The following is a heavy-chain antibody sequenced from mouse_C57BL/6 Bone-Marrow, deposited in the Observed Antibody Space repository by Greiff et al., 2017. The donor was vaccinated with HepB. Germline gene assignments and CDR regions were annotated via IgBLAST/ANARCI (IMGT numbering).Heavy chain of an antibody. Sequence: VKLMESGAELARPGASVKLSCKASGYTFTSYGISWVKQSTGQGLEWIGAIYPRSGNTYYNEKFKGKATLTAEQSSSTAYMELRSLTSEDSAVYICARDYGSRTRFDYWGQGTTLTVTS. CDR3: ARDYGSRTRFDY. CDR2: IYPRSGNT. J-gene: IGHJ2*01. V-gene: IGHV1-81*01. D-gene: IGHD1-1*01. CDR1: GYTFTSYG.